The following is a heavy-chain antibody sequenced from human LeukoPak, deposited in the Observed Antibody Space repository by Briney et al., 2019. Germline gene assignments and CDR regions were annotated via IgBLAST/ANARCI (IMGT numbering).Heavy chain of an antibody. J-gene: IGHJ4*02. CDR1: GFSFDDYA. CDR2: ISWNSGSI. CDR3: ARLGPQNPRVPFDY. Sequence: PGGSLRLSCAASGFSFDDYAMHWVRQAPGKGLEWVSGISWNSGSIAYADSVKGRFTISRDNSKNTLYLQMNSLRAEDTAVYYCARLGPQNPRVPFDYWGQGTLVTVSS. D-gene: IGHD1-14*01. V-gene: IGHV3-9*01.